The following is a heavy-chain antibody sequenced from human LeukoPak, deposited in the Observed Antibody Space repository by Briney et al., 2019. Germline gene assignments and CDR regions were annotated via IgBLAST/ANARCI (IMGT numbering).Heavy chain of an antibody. V-gene: IGHV3-23*01. CDR1: GFTFSSYA. CDR3: AKGRYDTDY. J-gene: IGHJ4*02. D-gene: IGHD1-1*01. CDR2: ISARGSV. Sequence: GGSLRLSCAASGFTFSSYAMSWVRQAPRMGLEWVSVISARGSVYYPDSVKGRFTISRDNSKNTVYLQMNSLRAEDTALYYCAKGRYDTDYWGQGTLVTVSS.